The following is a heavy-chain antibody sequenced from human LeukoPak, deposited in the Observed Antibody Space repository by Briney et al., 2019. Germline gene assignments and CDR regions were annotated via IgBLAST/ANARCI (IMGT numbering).Heavy chain of an antibody. CDR3: ARGKGRRYCSGGSCYYYYGMDV. J-gene: IGHJ6*02. CDR2: ISSSSSYI. V-gene: IGHV3-21*01. D-gene: IGHD2-15*01. CDR1: GFTFSSYS. Sequence: GGSLRLSCAASGFTFSSYSMNWVRQAPGKGLEWVSYISSSSSYIYYADSVKGRFTISRDNAKNSLYLQMNSLRAEDTAVYYCARGKGRRYCSGGSCYYYYGMDVWGQGTTVTVSS.